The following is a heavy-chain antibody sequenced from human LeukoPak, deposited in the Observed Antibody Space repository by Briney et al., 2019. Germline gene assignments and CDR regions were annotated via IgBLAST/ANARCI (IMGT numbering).Heavy chain of an antibody. CDR3: ARLGGGGAAAIYGMDV. CDR1: GFTFSSYA. J-gene: IGHJ6*02. CDR2: ISYDGSNK. V-gene: IGHV3-30-3*01. Sequence: GGSLRLSCAASGFTFSSYAMHWVRQAPGKGLEWVAVISYDGSNKYYADSVKGRFTISRDNSKNTLYLQMNSLRAEDTAVYYCARLGGGGAAAIYGMDVWGQGTTVTVSS. D-gene: IGHD2-2*01.